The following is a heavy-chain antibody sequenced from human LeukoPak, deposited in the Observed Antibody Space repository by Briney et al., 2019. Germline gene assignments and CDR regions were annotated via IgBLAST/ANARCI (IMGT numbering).Heavy chain of an antibody. CDR1: GYTFISYD. D-gene: IGHD3-3*01. Sequence: GASVKVSCKTSGYTFISYDVHWVRQASGQGLEWMGWMNPNKGNTGYGHKFQGRVTITRDTSISTVYMELNSLRSEDTAVYYCVRGPLFGVLDAFDIWGQGTLVTVSS. CDR2: MNPNKGNT. CDR3: VRGPLFGVLDAFDI. J-gene: IGHJ3*02. V-gene: IGHV1-8*03.